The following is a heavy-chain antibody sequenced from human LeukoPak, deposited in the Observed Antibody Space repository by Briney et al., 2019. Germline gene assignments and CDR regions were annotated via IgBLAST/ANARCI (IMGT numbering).Heavy chain of an antibody. V-gene: IGHV4-39*01. J-gene: IGHJ3*02. CDR3: ARRDIVLMVYARGGAFDI. CDR2: IYYSGST. CDR1: GGSISSSSYY. D-gene: IGHD2-8*01. Sequence: SETLSLTCTASGGSISSSSYYWGWIRQPPGKGLEWIGSIYYSGSTYYNPSLKSRVTISVDTSKNQFSLKLSSVTAADTAVYYCARRDIVLMVYARGGAFDIWGQGTMVTVSS.